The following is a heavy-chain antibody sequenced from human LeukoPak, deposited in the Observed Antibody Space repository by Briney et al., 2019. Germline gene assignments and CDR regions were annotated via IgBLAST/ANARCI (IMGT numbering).Heavy chain of an antibody. CDR1: GFTFSESW. CDR3: AKGKRYPDY. V-gene: IGHV3-7*03. Sequence: GGSLRLSCVVSGFTFSESWMSWVRQAPGKGLGWVASLNLDGSDKYYVDSVKGRFTISRDNAKNSLYLQMDGLRVEDTAVYYCAKGKRYPDYWGQGTLVTVSS. D-gene: IGHD1-1*01. J-gene: IGHJ4*02. CDR2: LNLDGSDK.